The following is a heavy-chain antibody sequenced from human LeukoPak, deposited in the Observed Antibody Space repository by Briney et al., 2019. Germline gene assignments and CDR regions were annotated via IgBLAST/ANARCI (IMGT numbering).Heavy chain of an antibody. CDR1: GYTFTGYY. CDR2: INPNSGGT. Sequence: GASVKVSCKASGYTFTGYYMHWVRQAPGQGLEWMGWINPNSGGTNYAQKFQGRVTMTRDTSISTAYMELSRLRSDDTAVYYCARDRGGYCGGSCYQVFGYWGQGTLVTVSS. D-gene: IGHD2-15*01. J-gene: IGHJ4*02. V-gene: IGHV1-2*02. CDR3: ARDRGGYCGGSCYQVFGY.